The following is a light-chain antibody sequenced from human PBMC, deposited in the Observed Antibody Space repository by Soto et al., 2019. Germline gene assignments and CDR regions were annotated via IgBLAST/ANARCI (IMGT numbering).Light chain of an antibody. CDR1: QSVSTK. Sequence: EVVMTHSPATLSVSPGERATLSCWASQSVSTKLAWYQQKPGQAPRLLIYGATTRATGIPARFSGSGSGTEFTLTISSLQSEDSAVYYCQQYNDWPRTFGQGTKVEIK. CDR3: QQYNDWPRT. J-gene: IGKJ1*01. CDR2: GAT. V-gene: IGKV3-15*01.